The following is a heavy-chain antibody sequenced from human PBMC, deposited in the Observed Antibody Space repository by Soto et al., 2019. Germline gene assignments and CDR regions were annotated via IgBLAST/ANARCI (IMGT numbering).Heavy chain of an antibody. V-gene: IGHV1-18*01. CDR1: GYTFTSYG. CDR2: ISAYNGNT. J-gene: IGHJ6*02. Sequence: ASVKVSCKASGYTFTSYGISWVRQAPGQGLEWMGWISAYNGNTNYAQKLQGRVTMTTDTSTSTAYMELRSLRSDDTAVYYCARDRRVTGTRQDYYYYYGMDVWGQGTTVTVSS. CDR3: ARDRRVTGTRQDYYYYYGMDV. D-gene: IGHD1-20*01.